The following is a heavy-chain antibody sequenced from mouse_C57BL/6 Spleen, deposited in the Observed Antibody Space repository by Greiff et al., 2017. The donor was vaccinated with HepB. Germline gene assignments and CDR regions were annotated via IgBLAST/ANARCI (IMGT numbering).Heavy chain of an antibody. J-gene: IGHJ4*01. D-gene: IGHD2-3*01. CDR2: INPSSGYT. V-gene: IGHV1-7*01. CDR1: GYTFTSYW. CDR3: ARGGWLRDAMDY. Sequence: VQLVESGAELAQPGASVKLSCKASGYTFTSYWMHWVKQRPGQGLEWIGYINPSSGYTKYNQKFKDKATLTADKSSSKAYMQLGSLKYEDSAVDYSARGGWLRDAMDYWGQGTSVTVSS.